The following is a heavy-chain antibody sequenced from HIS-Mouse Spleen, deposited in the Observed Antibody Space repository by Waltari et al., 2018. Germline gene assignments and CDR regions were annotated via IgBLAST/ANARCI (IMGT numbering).Heavy chain of an antibody. J-gene: IGHJ4*02. Sequence: EVQLVESGGGLVQPGGSLRLSCAAFGFTFRSYITNWVRQAPGKGLEWVSYISSSSSTIYYADSVKGRFSISRDNAKNSLYLQMNSLRAEDTAVYYCARGPYIVGATTGIDYWGQGTLVTVSS. D-gene: IGHD1-26*01. CDR3: ARGPYIVGATTGIDY. V-gene: IGHV3-48*01. CDR1: GFTFRSYI. CDR2: ISSSSSTI.